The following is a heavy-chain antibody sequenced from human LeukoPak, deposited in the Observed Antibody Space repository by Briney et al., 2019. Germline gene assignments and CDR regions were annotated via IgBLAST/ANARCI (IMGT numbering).Heavy chain of an antibody. D-gene: IGHD1/OR15-1a*01. CDR1: GFTFSSYA. V-gene: IGHV3-23*01. Sequence: GGSLRLTCAASGFTFSSYARSWIRQAPGKGLEWVSAISGSGGSTYYPGSVKGRFTISRDNSKSTLYLQMNSLRGEDTAVYYCAKYWVKQFDYWGQGTLVTVSS. CDR3: AKYWVKQFDY. J-gene: IGHJ4*02. CDR2: ISGSGGST.